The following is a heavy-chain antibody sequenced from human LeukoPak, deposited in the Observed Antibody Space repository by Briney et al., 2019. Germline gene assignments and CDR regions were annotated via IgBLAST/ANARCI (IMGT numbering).Heavy chain of an antibody. CDR1: GFTFSSYS. Sequence: GGFLRLSCAASGFTFSSYSMNWVRQAPGKGLEWVSSISSSSSYIYYADSVKGRFTISRDNAKNSLYLQMNSLRAEDTAVYYCARDNGGDDYGDYNFDYWGQGTLVTVSS. J-gene: IGHJ4*02. D-gene: IGHD4-17*01. CDR2: ISSSSSYI. V-gene: IGHV3-21*01. CDR3: ARDNGGDDYGDYNFDY.